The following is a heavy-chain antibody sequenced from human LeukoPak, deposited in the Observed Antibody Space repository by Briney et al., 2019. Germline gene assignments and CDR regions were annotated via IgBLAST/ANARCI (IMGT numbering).Heavy chain of an antibody. CDR2: IYYSGST. V-gene: IGHV4-59*12. CDR1: GGSISNYY. J-gene: IGHJ5*02. Sequence: NPSETLSLTCTVSGGSISNYYWSWIRQPPGKGLEWIGNIYYSGSTNYNPSLKSRVTISVDTSKTQFSLRLSSVTAADTALYYCARAGTPITMIVVESNWCDPWGQGTLVTVSS. D-gene: IGHD3-22*01. CDR3: ARAGTPITMIVVESNWCDP.